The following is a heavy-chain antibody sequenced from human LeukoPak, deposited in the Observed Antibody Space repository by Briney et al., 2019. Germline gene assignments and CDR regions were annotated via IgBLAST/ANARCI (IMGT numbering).Heavy chain of an antibody. V-gene: IGHV3-53*01. Sequence: PGGSLRLSCVVSGFTISNNYMSWVRQALGKGLEWVSVIYSGGNTYYADSVKGRFTISRDNSKNTLYLQMNTLGAEDTALYYCARGFLVVTGQGAFDYWGQGTLVTVSS. CDR3: ARGFLVVTGQGAFDY. CDR2: IYSGGNT. J-gene: IGHJ4*02. CDR1: GFTISNNY. D-gene: IGHD3-22*01.